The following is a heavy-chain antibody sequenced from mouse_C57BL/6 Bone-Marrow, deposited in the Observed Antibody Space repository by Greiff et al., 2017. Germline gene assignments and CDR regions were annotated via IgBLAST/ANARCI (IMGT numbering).Heavy chain of an antibody. CDR2: ISNGGGST. V-gene: IGHV5-12*01. CDR3: AIAPMIKEAMDY. J-gene: IGHJ4*01. Sequence: DVMLVESGGGLVQPGGSLKLSCEASGFNFSDYYMYWVRQTPEKRLEWVAYISNGGGSTDYPDTVKGRFTISIDNAKNTLYLQMSLLKSEDTAMYYVAIAPMIKEAMDYWGQGTSVTGSS. D-gene: IGHD2-4*01. CDR1: GFNFSDYY.